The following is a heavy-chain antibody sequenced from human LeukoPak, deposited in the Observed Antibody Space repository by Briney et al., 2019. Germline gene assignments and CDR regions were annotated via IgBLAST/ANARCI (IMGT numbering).Heavy chain of an antibody. CDR3: ARVVVVPAATGHAFDI. D-gene: IGHD2-2*01. CDR1: GGTFSSYA. Sequence: ASVKVSCKASGGTFSSYAISWVRQAPGQGLEWMGGIIPIFGTANYAQKFQGRVTITADESTSTAYMELSSLRSEDTAVYYCARVVVVPAATGHAFDIWGQGTMVTVSS. CDR2: IIPIFGTA. V-gene: IGHV1-69*13. J-gene: IGHJ3*02.